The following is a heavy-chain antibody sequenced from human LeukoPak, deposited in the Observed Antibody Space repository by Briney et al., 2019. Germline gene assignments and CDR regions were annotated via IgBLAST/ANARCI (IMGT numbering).Heavy chain of an antibody. CDR1: GFTFSDYY. V-gene: IGHV3-11*04. CDR3: ARGLRQWLVRVFDY. D-gene: IGHD6-19*01. J-gene: IGHJ4*01. CDR2: ISSSSSTI. Sequence: GGSLRLSCAASGFTFSDYYMSWIRQAPGKGLEWVSYISSSSSTIYYAYSVKGRFTISRDNAKNSLYLQMNSLRAEDTAVYYCARGLRQWLVRVFDYWGHGTLVTVSS.